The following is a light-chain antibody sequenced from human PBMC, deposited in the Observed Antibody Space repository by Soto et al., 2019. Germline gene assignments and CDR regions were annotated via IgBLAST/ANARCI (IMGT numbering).Light chain of an antibody. V-gene: IGKV1-39*01. CDR1: QSISRY. J-gene: IGKJ1*01. Sequence: DIQMSQAPSSLSASLLDRVTVTCRASQSISRYLNWYQQKPGKAPNLLIYVASSLQSEVPSRFSGSGSGTDFTLTISSLQPDDFATYYCQHYNSYSEAFGQGTKVDIK. CDR3: QHYNSYSEA. CDR2: VAS.